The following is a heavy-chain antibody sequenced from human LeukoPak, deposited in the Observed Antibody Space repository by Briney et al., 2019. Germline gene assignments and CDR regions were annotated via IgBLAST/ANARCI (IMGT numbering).Heavy chain of an antibody. CDR3: AREPSGNNDY. J-gene: IGHJ4*02. D-gene: IGHD1-1*01. CDR1: GFTFSSYE. V-gene: IGHV3-48*03. Sequence: PGGSLRLSCAASGFTFSSYEMNWVRQAPGKGLEWVSYISSSGSTIYYADFVKGRFTISRDNAKNSLYLQMNSLRAEDTAVYYCAREPSGNNDYWGQGTLVTVSS. CDR2: ISSSGSTI.